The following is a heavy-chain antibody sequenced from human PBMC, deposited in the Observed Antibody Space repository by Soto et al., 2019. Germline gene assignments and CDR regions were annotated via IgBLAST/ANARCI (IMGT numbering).Heavy chain of an antibody. Sequence: QVQLEQSGAEVREPGASVKVSCKASGYSFTSLDINWVRQTTGQGLEWMGWMQPSSGRTGYAQKFQGRVTMTRDTSINTAYMELSSLTSDDTAFYYCARAVTAGVDYWGQGTLVTVSS. CDR2: MQPSSGRT. V-gene: IGHV1-8*01. D-gene: IGHD1-26*01. J-gene: IGHJ4*02. CDR3: ARAVTAGVDY. CDR1: GYSFTSLD.